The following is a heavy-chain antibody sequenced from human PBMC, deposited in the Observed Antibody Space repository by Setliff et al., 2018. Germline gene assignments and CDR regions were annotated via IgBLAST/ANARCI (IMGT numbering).Heavy chain of an antibody. CDR1: GFTFSSLW. V-gene: IGHV3-7*01. J-gene: IGHJ5*02. CDR3: ARDVFDFRTGQADP. Sequence: GGSLRLSCAASGFTFSSLWMSWVRQAPGKGLEWVANINQGGGAQFYVDSVKGRFTIPRDNAKNSLYLQMSSLRAEDTAVYYCARDVFDFRTGQADPWGQGTLVTVSS. D-gene: IGHD3-3*01. CDR2: INQGGGAQ.